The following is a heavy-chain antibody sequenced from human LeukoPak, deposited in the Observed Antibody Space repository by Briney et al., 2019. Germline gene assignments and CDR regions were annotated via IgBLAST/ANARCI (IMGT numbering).Heavy chain of an antibody. CDR1: GGSMSSYY. Sequence: PSETLSLTCSVSGGSMSSYYWSWIRQSPGKGLEWIGYIYHSGSTDYNSSLKSRVTISEDTSKKQFSLKVSSVTAADTAVYYCARHQGWLQWEYWGQGTLVTVSS. J-gene: IGHJ4*02. V-gene: IGHV4-59*01. CDR3: ARHQGWLQWEY. D-gene: IGHD5-24*01. CDR2: IYHSGST.